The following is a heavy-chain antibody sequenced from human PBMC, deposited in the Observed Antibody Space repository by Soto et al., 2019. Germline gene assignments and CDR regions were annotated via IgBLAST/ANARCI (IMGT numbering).Heavy chain of an antibody. CDR2: IYYSGST. CDR1: GGSISSYY. Sequence: SETLSLTCTVSGGSISSYYWSWIRQPPGKGLEWIGYIYYSGSTNYNPSLKSRVTISVDTSKNQFSLKLSSVTAADTAVYYCARGPQGYYGMDVWGQGTTVTVSS. J-gene: IGHJ6*02. CDR3: ARGPQGYYGMDV. V-gene: IGHV4-59*01.